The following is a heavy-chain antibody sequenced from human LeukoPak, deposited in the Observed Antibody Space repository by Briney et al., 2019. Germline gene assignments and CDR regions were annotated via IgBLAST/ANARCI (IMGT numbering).Heavy chain of an antibody. CDR3: ARAPVVVPAAPMWFDP. CDR1: GYTFISYD. D-gene: IGHD2-2*01. J-gene: IGHJ5*02. V-gene: IGHV1-18*01. CDR2: ISAYNGNT. Sequence: ASVKVSCKASGYTFISYDINWVRQATGQGLEWMGWISAYNGNTNYAQKFQGRVTMTTDTSTSTAYMELRSLRADDTAVYYCARAPVVVPAAPMWFDPWGQGTLVTVSS.